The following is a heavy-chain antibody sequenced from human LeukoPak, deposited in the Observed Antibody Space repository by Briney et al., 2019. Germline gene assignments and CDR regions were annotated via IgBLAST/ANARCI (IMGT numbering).Heavy chain of an antibody. CDR1: GYTVTGYY. D-gene: IGHD3-9*01. J-gene: IGHJ5*02. V-gene: IGHV1-2*02. CDR2: INPNSGGT. CDR3: ARARYYDFLTCYSRWFDP. Sequence: GASVTVSCKASGYTVTGYYMHWVRQAPGQGREWMGWINPNSGGTNYAQKFQGRVTMTRDTSISTAYMELSRLRSDDTAVYYCARARYYDFLTCYSRWFDPCGQGTLVTVSS.